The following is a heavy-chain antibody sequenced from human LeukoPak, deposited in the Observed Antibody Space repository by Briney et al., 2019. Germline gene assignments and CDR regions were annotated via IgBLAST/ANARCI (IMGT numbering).Heavy chain of an antibody. CDR3: ARGEVGELEDIVVVPAAMAFDY. J-gene: IGHJ4*02. D-gene: IGHD2-2*01. CDR1: GYTFTSYG. Sequence: GASVKVSCKASGYTFTSYGISWVRQAPGQGLEWMGWISAYNGNTNYAQKLQGRVTMTTDTSTSTAYMELRSLRSDDTAVYYCARGEVGELEDIVVVPAAMAFDYWGQGTLVTVSS. CDR2: ISAYNGNT. V-gene: IGHV1-18*01.